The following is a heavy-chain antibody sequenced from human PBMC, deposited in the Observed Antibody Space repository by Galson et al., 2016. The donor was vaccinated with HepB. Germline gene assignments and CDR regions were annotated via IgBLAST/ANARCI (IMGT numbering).Heavy chain of an antibody. CDR1: GFTVSNNY. CDR2: IYSAGNT. CDR3: AREGESGSSHHYYYGMDV. D-gene: IGHD3-10*01. J-gene: IGHJ6*02. Sequence: SLRLSCAASGFTVSNNYMSWVRQAPGKGLEWVSTIYSAGNTYYADSVKGRFIISRDNSKNTLYLQMNSLRAEDTAVYYCAREGESGSSHHYYYGMDVWGQGPTVTVSS. V-gene: IGHV3-53*01.